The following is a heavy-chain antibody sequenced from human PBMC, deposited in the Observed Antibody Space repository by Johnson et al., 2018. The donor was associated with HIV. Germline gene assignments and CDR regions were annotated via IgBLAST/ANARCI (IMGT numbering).Heavy chain of an antibody. CDR2: ISSSGSTI. V-gene: IGHV3-11*04. D-gene: IGHD3-22*01. J-gene: IGHJ3*02. CDR3: ARDIYDSSDDAFDI. Sequence: QVQLVESGGGLVKPGGSLRLTCAASGFTFSDYNMSWIRQAPGKGLEWVSYISSSGSTIYYADSVKGRFTISRDNAKNSLYLQMNSLRAEDTAVYYCARDIYDSSDDAFDIWGQGTMVTVSS. CDR1: GFTFSDYN.